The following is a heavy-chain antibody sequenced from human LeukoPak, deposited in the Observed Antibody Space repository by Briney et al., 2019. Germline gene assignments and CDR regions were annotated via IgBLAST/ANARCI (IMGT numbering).Heavy chain of an antibody. V-gene: IGHV3-21*01. Sequence: GGSLRLSCAAPGFTFSSYSMNWVRQAPGKGLEWVSSISSSSSYIYYADSVKGRFTISRDNAKNSLYLQMNSLRAEDTAVYYCARDRDYGSGSYYNWYYYYYMDVWGKGTTVTISS. J-gene: IGHJ6*03. CDR1: GFTFSSYS. CDR2: ISSSSSYI. D-gene: IGHD3-10*01. CDR3: ARDRDYGSGSYYNWYYYYYMDV.